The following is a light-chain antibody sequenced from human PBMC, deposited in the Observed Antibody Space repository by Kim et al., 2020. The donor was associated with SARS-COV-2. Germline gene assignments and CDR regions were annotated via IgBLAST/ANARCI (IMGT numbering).Light chain of an antibody. V-gene: IGLV2-14*03. J-gene: IGLJ2*01. CDR1: SSDVGGYNF. CDR3: SSYTNNNTV. CDR2: DVS. Sequence: QSALTQPASVSGSPGQSITISCTGISSDVGGYNFVSWYQQHPGKAPKLMIFDVSNRPSGVSNRFSGSKSGNTASLTISGLQAEDEADYYCSSYTNNNTVFGGGTQLTVL.